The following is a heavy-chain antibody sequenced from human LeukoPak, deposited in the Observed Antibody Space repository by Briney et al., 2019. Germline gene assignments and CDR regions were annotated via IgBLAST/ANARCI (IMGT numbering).Heavy chain of an antibody. CDR2: ISGYNGNT. V-gene: IGHV1-18*01. J-gene: IGHJ4*02. CDR1: GYTFSSHG. Sequence: ASVKVSCKASGYTFSSHGISWVRQAPGQGLEWMGWISGYNGNTNYAQNLQGRVTMTTDTSTSTVYMELRSLRSDDTAVYYCARSGSSLFDYWGQGTLVTVSS. CDR3: ARSGSSLFDY. D-gene: IGHD6-6*01.